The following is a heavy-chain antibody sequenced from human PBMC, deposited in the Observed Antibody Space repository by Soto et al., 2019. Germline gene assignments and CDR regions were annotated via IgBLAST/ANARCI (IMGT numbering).Heavy chain of an antibody. V-gene: IGHV6-1*01. Sequence: SQTLSLTCVISGDSVSSNSAAWNWIRLSPSRGLEWLARTYDRSRWYNDYAVSVRSRITVNPDTSKNQFSLQLTSVTPEDTAVYYCAGTTSHHWLYMDVWGKGATVTVSS. D-gene: IGHD1-7*01. CDR2: TYDRSRWYN. CDR1: GDSVSSNSAA. J-gene: IGHJ6*03. CDR3: AGTTSHHWLYMDV.